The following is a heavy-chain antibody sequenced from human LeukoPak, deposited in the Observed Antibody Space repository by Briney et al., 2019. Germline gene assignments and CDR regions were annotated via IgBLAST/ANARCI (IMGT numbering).Heavy chain of an antibody. V-gene: IGHV4-31*03. CDR2: IYYSGST. J-gene: IGHJ2*01. Sequence: SEPRSLACIVSGASIGRGGSYWSWTRHNPGKGLDRIGNIYYSGSTYYNPSLKGRVTISVDTSKNQFSLKLSSVTAADTAVYYCARGLDWYFDLWGRGTLVTVSS. CDR1: GASIGRGGSY. CDR3: ARGLDWYFDL.